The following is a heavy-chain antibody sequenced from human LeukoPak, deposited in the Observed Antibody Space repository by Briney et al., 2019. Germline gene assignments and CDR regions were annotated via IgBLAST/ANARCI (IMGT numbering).Heavy chain of an antibody. J-gene: IGHJ4*02. D-gene: IGHD6-6*01. CDR2: IYPGDSDT. Sequence: GDSLQISCQGSRYTFTTYWIGWVRQMPGKGLEWMGIIYPGDSDTRYSPSFQGQVTISADKSISTAYLQWSSLKASDTAIYYCARHKSASSRENFDYWGQGTLVTVSS. CDR3: ARHKSASSRENFDY. V-gene: IGHV5-51*01. CDR1: RYTFTTYW.